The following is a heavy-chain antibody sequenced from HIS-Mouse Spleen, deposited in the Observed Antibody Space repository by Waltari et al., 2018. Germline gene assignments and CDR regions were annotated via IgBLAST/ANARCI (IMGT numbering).Heavy chain of an antibody. Sequence: QVQLQQWGAGLFKPAETLSLTCAVYGGYFSGYYWRWSRKPPGKGLEWIGDINHSGSTNYNPSLKSRVTISVDTSKNQFSLKLSSVTAADTAVYYCARGRSPATVTIGYYFDYWGQGTLVTVSS. CDR2: INHSGST. CDR1: GGYFSGYY. CDR3: ARGRSPATVTIGYYFDY. D-gene: IGHD4-17*01. J-gene: IGHJ4*02. V-gene: IGHV4-34*01.